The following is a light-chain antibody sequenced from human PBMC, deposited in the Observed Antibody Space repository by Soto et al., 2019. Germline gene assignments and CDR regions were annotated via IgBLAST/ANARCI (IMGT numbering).Light chain of an antibody. CDR3: AAWDAGLTAVV. V-gene: IGLV1-44*01. CDR1: SSNIEGHT. CDR2: NNN. J-gene: IGLJ2*01. Sequence: QSVLSQPPSASGTPGQRVTISCSGSSSNIEGHTVNWYQQLPGTAPSLLIYNNNQRPSGVPDRFSASKSGSSASLAISGLQSGDEADYYCAAWDAGLTAVVIGGGTQLTVL.